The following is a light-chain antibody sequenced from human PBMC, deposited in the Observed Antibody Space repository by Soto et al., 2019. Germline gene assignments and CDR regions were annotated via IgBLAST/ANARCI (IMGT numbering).Light chain of an antibody. CDR3: QQSYNTPT. CDR1: QNINFY. CDR2: AAS. V-gene: IGKV1-39*01. J-gene: IGKJ4*01. Sequence: DIQMTQSPSSLSASVGDRVTITCRASQNINFYLNWFQQKPGNAPKVLIYAASSLQVGVPSRFSGSGSGTDFTLTISSLQPEDFATYFCQQSYNTPTFGGGTKVEI.